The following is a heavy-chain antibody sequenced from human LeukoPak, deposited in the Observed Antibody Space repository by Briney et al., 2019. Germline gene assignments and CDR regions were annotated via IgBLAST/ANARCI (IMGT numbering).Heavy chain of an antibody. Sequence: VQPGGSLRLSCEASGFTFTSSAMAWVRLSPGKGLEWVSSISGSGETIHSADSVKGRFSISRDNSKKTLSLHMSSLRAEDTAIYYCAAIPTQNYYGSGSPSSDFDYWGQGTLVTVSS. V-gene: IGHV3-23*01. CDR1: GFTFTSSA. J-gene: IGHJ4*02. CDR2: ISGSGETI. CDR3: AAIPTQNYYGSGSPSSDFDY. D-gene: IGHD3-10*01.